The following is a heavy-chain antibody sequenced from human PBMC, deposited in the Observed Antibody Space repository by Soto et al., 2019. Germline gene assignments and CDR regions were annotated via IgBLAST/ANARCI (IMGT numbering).Heavy chain of an antibody. CDR2: IIPIFGTA. D-gene: IGHD4-17*01. CDR1: GGSFSSYA. CDR3: ARGTVTTSYYYYYAMDV. V-gene: IGHV1-69*01. Sequence: QVQLVQSGAEVKKPGSSVKVSCNASGGSFSSYAISWLRQAPGQGLEWMGGIIPIFGTANYAQKFQGRVTITADESTSTAYMEPSSLRSEDTAVYYRARGTVTTSYYYYYAMDVWGQGTTVTVSS. J-gene: IGHJ6*02.